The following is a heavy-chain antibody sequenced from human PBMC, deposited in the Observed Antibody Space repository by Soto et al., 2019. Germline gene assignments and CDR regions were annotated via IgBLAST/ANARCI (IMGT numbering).Heavy chain of an antibody. CDR1: GGSMTTGSYF. J-gene: IGHJ4*02. D-gene: IGHD1-1*01. V-gene: IGHV4-61*01. Sequence: QVQLQESCPGLVRPSESLSLTCNVSGGSMTTGSYFWSWIRQPPGKGLEWIGYVFRSGSINYSPSFKSRVTISIDTSKNQFSLMLKSVTAADTAVYFCARARNRYFDYWGQGALVTVSS. CDR2: VFRSGSI. CDR3: ARARNRYFDY.